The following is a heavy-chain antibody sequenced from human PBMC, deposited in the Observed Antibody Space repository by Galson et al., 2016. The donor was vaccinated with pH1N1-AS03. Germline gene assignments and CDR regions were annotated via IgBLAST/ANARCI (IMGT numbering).Heavy chain of an antibody. CDR1: GFTFSNRA. J-gene: IGHJ6*03. D-gene: IGHD2/OR15-2a*01. V-gene: IGHV3-13*01. Sequence: SLRLSCAASGFTFSNRAMHWVRQGTGRGLEWVSGIGPGGDTYYGGSVKGRFTISRETAKNSLYLQMNSLRPEDTAVYYCARDKSPYFCYMDVWGKGTTVIASS. CDR2: IGPGGDT. CDR3: ARDKSPYFCYMDV.